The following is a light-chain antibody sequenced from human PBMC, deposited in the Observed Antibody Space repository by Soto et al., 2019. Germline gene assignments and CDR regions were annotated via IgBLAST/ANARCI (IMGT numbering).Light chain of an antibody. CDR3: GTWDSLWV. Sequence: SVLTQPPSVSAAPGQKVTISCSGSSSNIGNNYVSWYQQLPGTAPKLLIYENNKRPSGIPDRFSGSKSGTSATLGITGLQTGDEADYYCGTWDSLWVFGGGTKLTVL. CDR1: SSNIGNNY. V-gene: IGLV1-51*02. CDR2: ENN. J-gene: IGLJ3*02.